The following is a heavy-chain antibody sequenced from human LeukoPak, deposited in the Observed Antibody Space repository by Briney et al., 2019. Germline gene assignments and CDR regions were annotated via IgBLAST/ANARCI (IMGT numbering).Heavy chain of an antibody. J-gene: IGHJ3*02. V-gene: IGHV6-1*01. CDR1: GDSVSSNSAA. D-gene: IGHD6-19*01. Sequence: SQTLSLTCAISGDSVSSNSAAWNWIRQSPSRGLEWLGRTYYRSKWYNDYAVSVKSRMTINPDTSKNQFSLQLNSVTPEDTAVYYCAREGRQWLVKVRDDAFDIWGQGTMVTVSS. CDR2: TYYRSKWYN. CDR3: AREGRQWLVKVRDDAFDI.